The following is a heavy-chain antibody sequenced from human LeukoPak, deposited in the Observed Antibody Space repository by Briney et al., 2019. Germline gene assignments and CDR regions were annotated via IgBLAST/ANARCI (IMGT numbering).Heavy chain of an antibody. CDR2: ISGRGGST. J-gene: IGHJ3*02. D-gene: IGHD3-22*01. CDR3: AKGGATMIVVVTYDAFDI. V-gene: IGHV3-23*01. CDR1: GFTFSSYT. Sequence: PGGSLRLSCAASGFTFSSYTMSWVRQAPGKGLEWVSAISGRGGSTYYADSVKGRFTISRDNSKNTLYLQMNSLRAEDTAVYYCAKGGATMIVVVTYDAFDIWGQGTMVTVSS.